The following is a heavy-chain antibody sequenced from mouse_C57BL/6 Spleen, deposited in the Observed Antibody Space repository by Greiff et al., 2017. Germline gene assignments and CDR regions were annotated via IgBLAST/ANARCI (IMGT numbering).Heavy chain of an antibody. V-gene: IGHV7-3*01. CDR3: ARYWGGFDY. CDR1: GFTFTDYY. Sequence: VNVVESGGGLVQPGGSLSLSCAASGFTFTDYYMSWVRQPPGKALEWLGFIRNKANGYTTEYSASVKVRFTISRDNSQSILYLQMNALRAEDSATYYCARYWGGFDYWGQGTTLTVSS. J-gene: IGHJ2*01. CDR2: IRNKANGYTT.